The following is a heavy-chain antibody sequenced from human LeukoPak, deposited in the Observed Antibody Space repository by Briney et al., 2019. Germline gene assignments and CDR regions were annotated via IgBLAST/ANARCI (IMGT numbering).Heavy chain of an antibody. CDR1: GYSISSGYY. CDR2: IFHSGST. D-gene: IGHD6-19*01. J-gene: IGHJ4*02. V-gene: IGHV4-38-2*01. Sequence: PSETLSFTCAVSGYSISSGYYWGWIRQPPGKGLEWIGSIFHSGSTNYNPSLKSRVTISVDTSKNQFSLKLSSVTAADTAVYYCARQVTIAVAGTDYWGQGTLVTVSS. CDR3: ARQVTIAVAGTDY.